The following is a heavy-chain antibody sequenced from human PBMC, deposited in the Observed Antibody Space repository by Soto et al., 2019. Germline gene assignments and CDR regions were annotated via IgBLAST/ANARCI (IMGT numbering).Heavy chain of an antibody. V-gene: IGHV3-48*03. CDR3: ARLQYSGSYLSGGY. D-gene: IGHD1-26*01. Sequence: EVQLVESGGGLVQPGGSLRLSCAASGFTFSSYEMNWVRQAPGKGLEWVSYISSSGSTIYYADSVKGRFTISRDNAKNSLYLQMNSLRAEDTAVYYCARLQYSGSYLSGGYWGQGTLVTVSS. J-gene: IGHJ4*02. CDR2: ISSSGSTI. CDR1: GFTFSSYE.